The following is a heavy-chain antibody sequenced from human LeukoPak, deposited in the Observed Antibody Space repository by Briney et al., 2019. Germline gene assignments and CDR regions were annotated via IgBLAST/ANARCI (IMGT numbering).Heavy chain of an antibody. Sequence: PSQTLSLTCTVSGGSISSGGYYWSWIRQPPGKGLEWIGYIYYSGSTYYNPSLESRVSVSRDTSKNQFSLKMSAVAAADTALYFCARRMTTAGYFDYWGQGILVIVSS. V-gene: IGHV4-31*03. CDR3: ARRMTTAGYFDY. J-gene: IGHJ4*02. CDR2: IYYSGST. D-gene: IGHD6-13*01. CDR1: GGSISSGGYY.